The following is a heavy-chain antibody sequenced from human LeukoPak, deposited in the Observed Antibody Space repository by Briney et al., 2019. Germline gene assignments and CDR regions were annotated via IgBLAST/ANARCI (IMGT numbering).Heavy chain of an antibody. J-gene: IGHJ4*02. V-gene: IGHV4-61*02. CDR2: FSISGTT. CDR3: AKEGAALSFDS. CDR1: GGSISSAHYY. Sequence: PSQTLSLTCTVSGGSISSAHYYWGWIRQSAGKGLEWIGRFSISGTTDYNPSLKSRVAISVDTSKNQFSQKLSSVTAADTAVYYCAKEGAALSFDSWGQGTLVTVSS. D-gene: IGHD6-25*01.